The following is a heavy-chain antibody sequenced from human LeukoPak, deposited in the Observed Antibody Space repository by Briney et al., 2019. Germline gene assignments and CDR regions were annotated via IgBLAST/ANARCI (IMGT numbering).Heavy chain of an antibody. D-gene: IGHD3-10*01. Sequence: ASVTVSCKASGYTFINHYIHWVRQAPGHGLEWVGWINPNNGESNYAQRLQGRATITTDTHTRTPYVEVNRLPADETALYLCLRDRITGVRGFLNYFDLWGQGTLVTVST. V-gene: IGHV1-2*02. J-gene: IGHJ5*02. CDR3: LRDRITGVRGFLNYFDL. CDR1: GYTFINHY. CDR2: INPNNGES.